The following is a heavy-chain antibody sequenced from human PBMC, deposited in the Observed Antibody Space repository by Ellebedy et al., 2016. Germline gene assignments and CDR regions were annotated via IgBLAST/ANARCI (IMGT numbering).Heavy chain of an antibody. CDR1: GFTFSTYA. CDR2: VSGSGGTT. V-gene: IGHV3-23*01. J-gene: IGHJ4*02. CDR3: AKLTPN. Sequence: GESLKISXAASGFTFSTYAMSWVRQAPGKGLEWVSAVSGSGGTTYYADSVKGRFTISRDNSKNTLYLQMNSLRADDTAVYYCAKLTPNWGQGTLVTVSS.